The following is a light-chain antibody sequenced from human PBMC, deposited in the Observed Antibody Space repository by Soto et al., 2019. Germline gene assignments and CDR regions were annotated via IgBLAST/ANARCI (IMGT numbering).Light chain of an antibody. Sequence: IVLTQSPGTLSLSPGERATRSCRASQSVSNDLAWDQQKPGQSPRLLIYDASNRAAGIPARFSGSGSGTDFTLTISGLEPEDFAVYYCQQRHNWPLTFGGGTKVDIK. V-gene: IGKV3-11*01. J-gene: IGKJ4*01. CDR3: QQRHNWPLT. CDR1: QSVSND. CDR2: DAS.